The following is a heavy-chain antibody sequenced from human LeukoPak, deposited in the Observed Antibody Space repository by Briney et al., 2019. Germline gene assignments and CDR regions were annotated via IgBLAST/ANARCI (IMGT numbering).Heavy chain of an antibody. CDR1: GFSFSSYG. Sequence: PGRSLRLSCAASGFSFSSYGMHWVRQAPGKGLEWEAVIWYDGSNKYYADSVKGRFTISRDNSNNTLYLQMNSLRDEDTAVYYCAKVVSSGWYGDFYMDVWGKGTTVTVSS. D-gene: IGHD6-19*01. CDR2: IWYDGSNK. J-gene: IGHJ6*03. CDR3: AKVVSSGWYGDFYMDV. V-gene: IGHV3-33*06.